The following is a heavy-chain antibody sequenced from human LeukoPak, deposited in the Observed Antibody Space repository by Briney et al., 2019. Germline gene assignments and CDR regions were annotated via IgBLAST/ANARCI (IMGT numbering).Heavy chain of an antibody. CDR3: ARHEEEDGYNAKTFDY. V-gene: IGHV4-39*01. J-gene: IGHJ4*02. CDR1: GGSNSSGSNY. Sequence: SETLSLTCTVSGGSNSSGSNYWGWVRQPPGKGLECIGSIHYSGTTYYNPSLKSRVTISVDPSKNQLSLRLSSVTAADTAVYYCARHEEEDGYNAKTFDYWGQGTLVTVSS. CDR2: IHYSGTT. D-gene: IGHD5-24*01.